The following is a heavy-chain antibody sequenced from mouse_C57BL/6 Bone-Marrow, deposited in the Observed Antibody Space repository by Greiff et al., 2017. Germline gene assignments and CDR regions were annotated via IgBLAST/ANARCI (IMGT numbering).Heavy chain of an antibody. CDR2: IDPETGGT. J-gene: IGHJ2*01. CDR1: GYTFTDYE. V-gene: IGHV1-15*01. CDR3: TRSTVVATDY. D-gene: IGHD1-1*01. Sequence: VHLVESGAELVRPGASVTLSCKASGYTFTDYEMHWVKQTPVHGLEWIGAIDPETGGTAYNQKFKGKGILTADKSASTAYMELRSLTSEDAAVYYCTRSTVVATDYWGQGTTLTVSS.